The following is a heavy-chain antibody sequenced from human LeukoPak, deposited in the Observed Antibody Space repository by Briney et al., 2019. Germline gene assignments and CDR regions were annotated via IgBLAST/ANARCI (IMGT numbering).Heavy chain of an antibody. CDR1: GGSISSSSYY. CDR3: ARHGSGAWGMDV. CDR2: IYYSGST. D-gene: IGHD3-10*01. V-gene: IGHV4-39*01. Sequence: SETLSLTCTVSGGSISSSSYYWGWIRQPPGKGLEWIGSIYYSGSTYYNPSLKSRVTISVDTSKNQFSLKLSSVTAADTAVYYCARHGSGAWGMDVWGQGTTVTVSS. J-gene: IGHJ6*02.